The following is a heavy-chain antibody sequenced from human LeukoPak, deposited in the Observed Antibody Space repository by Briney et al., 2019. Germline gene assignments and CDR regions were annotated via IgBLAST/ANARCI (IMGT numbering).Heavy chain of an antibody. Sequence: GGSLRLSCAASGFTFSSYAMRWVRQAPGKGLEWVSAISGSDGRTFYADSVKGWFAISRDNSKNTLYLQINSLRAEDTAVYYCAKESPYDSSSPRKYYFDYWGQGTPVTVSS. CDR1: GFTFSSYA. J-gene: IGHJ4*02. CDR2: ISGSDGRT. D-gene: IGHD3-22*01. V-gene: IGHV3-23*01. CDR3: AKESPYDSSSPRKYYFDY.